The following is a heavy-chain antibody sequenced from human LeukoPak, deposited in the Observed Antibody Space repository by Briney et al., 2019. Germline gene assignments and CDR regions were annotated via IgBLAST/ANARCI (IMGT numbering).Heavy chain of an antibody. J-gene: IGHJ4*02. D-gene: IGHD2-2*01. CDR1: GFTFSSYE. CDR2: ISSSGSTI. V-gene: IGHV3-48*03. Sequence: GGSLRLSCAASGFTFSSYEMNWVRQAPGKGLEWVSYISSSGSTIYYADSVKGRFTISRDNAKNSLYLQMNSLKAEDTAVYYCAREEIVPAAYFDYWRQGTLVTVSS. CDR3: AREEIVPAAYFDY.